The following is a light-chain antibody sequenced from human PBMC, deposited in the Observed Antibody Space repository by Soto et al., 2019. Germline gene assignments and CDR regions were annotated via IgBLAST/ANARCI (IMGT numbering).Light chain of an antibody. V-gene: IGLV2-8*01. Sequence: QSALTQPPSASGSPGQAVTISCTGTRSNVGGYNFVSWYQQHPGKAPKLMIYEVTKRPSGVPDRFSGSKSGNTASLTVSGLRAEDEAVYYCVSYAGSNNLGFGGGTKVTVL. CDR2: EVT. J-gene: IGLJ2*01. CDR3: VSYAGSNNLG. CDR1: RSNVGGYNF.